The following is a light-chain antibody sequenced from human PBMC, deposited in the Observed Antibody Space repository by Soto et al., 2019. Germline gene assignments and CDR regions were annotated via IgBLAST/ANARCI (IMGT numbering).Light chain of an antibody. J-gene: IGLJ1*01. CDR3: SSKTSSRTPSV. Sequence: QSVLTQPSSVSGSPGQYITISCTGTSSDVGGYNYVSWYQQHPGNAPRLMIYEVNNRPSGVPNRFSGSKSGNTASLTISGLQAEDEADYYCSSKTSSRTPSVFGTGTKVTVL. CDR1: SSDVGGYNY. CDR2: EVN. V-gene: IGLV2-14*01.